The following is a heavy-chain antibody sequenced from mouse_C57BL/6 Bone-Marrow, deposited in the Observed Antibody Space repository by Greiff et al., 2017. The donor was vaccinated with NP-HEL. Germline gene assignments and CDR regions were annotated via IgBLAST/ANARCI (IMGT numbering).Heavy chain of an antibody. CDR3: ARAGATVVAPYWYFDV. V-gene: IGHV1-66*01. J-gene: IGHJ1*03. Sequence: VQRVESGPELVKPGASVKISCKASGYSFTSYYIHWVKQRPGQGLEWIGRIYPGSGNTKYNEKFKGKATLTADTSSSTAYMQLSSLTSEDSAVYYCARAGATVVAPYWYFDVWGTGTTVTVSS. CDR2: IYPGSGNT. D-gene: IGHD1-1*01. CDR1: GYSFTSYY.